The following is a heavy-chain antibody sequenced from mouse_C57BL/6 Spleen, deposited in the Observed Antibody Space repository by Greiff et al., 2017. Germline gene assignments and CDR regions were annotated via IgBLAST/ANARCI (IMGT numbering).Heavy chain of an antibody. CDR2: IWRGGGT. D-gene: IGHD4-1*01. CDR3: AKALANWGFDY. CDR1: GFSLTSYG. Sequence: QVQLKQSGPGLVQPSQSLSITCTVSGFSLTSYGVHWVRQSPGKGLEWLGVIWRGGGTDYNAALMSRLSLTKDNSKRQVFFKMNRLQADDTAIYYCAKALANWGFDYWGQGTTLTVSA. V-gene: IGHV2-5*01. J-gene: IGHJ2*01.